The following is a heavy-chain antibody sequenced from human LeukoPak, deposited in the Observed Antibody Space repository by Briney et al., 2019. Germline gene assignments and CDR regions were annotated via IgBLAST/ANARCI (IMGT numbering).Heavy chain of an antibody. CDR1: GYTLTELS. J-gene: IGHJ4*02. D-gene: IGHD2-2*01. CDR3: ATGIVVVPAAPTTAPWQWDY. V-gene: IGHV1-24*01. Sequence: ASVKVSCKVSGYTLTELSMHWVRQAPGKGLEWMGCFDPEDGETIYAQKFQGRVTMTEDTSTDTAYMELSSLRSEDTAVYYCATGIVVVPAAPTTAPWQWDYWGQGTLVTVSS. CDR2: FDPEDGET.